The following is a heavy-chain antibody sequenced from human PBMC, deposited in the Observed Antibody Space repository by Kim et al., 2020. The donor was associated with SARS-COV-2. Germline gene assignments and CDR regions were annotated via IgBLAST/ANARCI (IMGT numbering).Heavy chain of an antibody. V-gene: IGHV3-30*04. CDR2: ISYDGSNK. J-gene: IGHJ4*02. D-gene: IGHD3-22*01. Sequence: GGSLRLFCAASGFTFSSYAMHWVRQAPGKGLEWVAVISYDGSNKYYADSVKGRFTISRDNSKNTLYLQMNSLRAEDTAVYYCAREKDDSSGYYNPVFDYWGQGTLVTVSS. CDR1: GFTFSSYA. CDR3: AREKDDSSGYYNPVFDY.